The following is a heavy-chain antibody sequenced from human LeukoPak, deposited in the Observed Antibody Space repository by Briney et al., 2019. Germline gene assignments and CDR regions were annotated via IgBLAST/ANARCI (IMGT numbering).Heavy chain of an antibody. D-gene: IGHD3-3*01. V-gene: IGHV4-38-2*02. CDR1: GYSISSGYY. Sequence: SETLSLTCTVSGYSISSGYYWGWIRQPPGKGLEWIGSIYHSGSTYYNPSLKSRVTISVDTSKNQFSLKLSSVTAADTAVYYCARDVGIRFLEFVNLSKGDYFDYWGQGTLVTVSS. J-gene: IGHJ4*02. CDR3: ARDVGIRFLEFVNLSKGDYFDY. CDR2: IYHSGST.